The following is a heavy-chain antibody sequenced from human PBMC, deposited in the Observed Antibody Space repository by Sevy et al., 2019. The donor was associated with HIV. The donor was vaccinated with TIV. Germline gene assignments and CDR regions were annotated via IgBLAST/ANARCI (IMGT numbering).Heavy chain of an antibody. J-gene: IGHJ4*02. CDR3: VKARLRLGELSLYYFDY. Sequence: GGSLRLSCSASGFTFSSYAMHWVRQAPGKGLEYVSAISSNGGSTYYADSVKGRFTISRDNSKNTLYLQMSSLRAEDMAVYYCVKARLRLGELSLYYFDYWGQGTLVTVSS. D-gene: IGHD3-16*02. CDR2: ISSNGGST. V-gene: IGHV3-64D*06. CDR1: GFTFSSYA.